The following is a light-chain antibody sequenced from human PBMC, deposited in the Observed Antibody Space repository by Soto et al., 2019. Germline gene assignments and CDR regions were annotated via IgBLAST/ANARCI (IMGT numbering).Light chain of an antibody. CDR3: AAWDDSLNGGV. V-gene: IGLV1-44*01. Sequence: QSVLTQPPSASGPPGQRVTISCSGSSSNIGSNSVNWYQQVPGTAPKLLIYSNNQRPSGVPDRFSGSKSGTSASLAISGLQSQDEADYYCAAWDDSLNGGVFGGGTQLTVL. CDR2: SNN. J-gene: IGLJ3*02. CDR1: SSNIGSNS.